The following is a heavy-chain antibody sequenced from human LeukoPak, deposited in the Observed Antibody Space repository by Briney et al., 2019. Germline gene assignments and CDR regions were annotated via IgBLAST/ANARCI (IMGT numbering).Heavy chain of an antibody. D-gene: IGHD2-2*01. CDR3: ARHRYCSSTSCYSD. CDR2: IYYSGST. Sequence: PSETLSLTCTVSGGSISSSSYYWGWIRQPPGKGLEWIGGIYYSGSTYYNPSLKSRVTISVDTSKNQFSLKLSSVTAADTAVYYCARHRYCSSTSCYSDWGQGTLVTVSS. V-gene: IGHV4-39*01. J-gene: IGHJ4*02. CDR1: GGSISSSSYY.